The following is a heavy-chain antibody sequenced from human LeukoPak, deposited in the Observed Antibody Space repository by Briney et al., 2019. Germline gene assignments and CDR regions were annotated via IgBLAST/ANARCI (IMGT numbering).Heavy chain of an antibody. V-gene: IGHV3-74*01. J-gene: IGHJ4*02. D-gene: IGHD1-14*01. CDR2: INSDGSST. CDR3: ARITEPTH. Sequence: GGSLRLSCGASGFTFSSYWMHWVRQAPGKGRVWVSRINSDGSSTSYADSVMGRFTISRDNAKNTLYLQMNSLRAEDTAVYYCARITEPTHWGQGTLVTVSS. CDR1: GFTFSSYW.